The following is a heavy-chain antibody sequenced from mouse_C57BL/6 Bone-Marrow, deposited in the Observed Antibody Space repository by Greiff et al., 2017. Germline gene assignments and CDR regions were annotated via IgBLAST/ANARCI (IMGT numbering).Heavy chain of an antibody. Sequence: EVKLVESGGDLVKPGGSLKLSCAASGFTFSSYGMSWVRQTPDKRLEWVATISSGGSYTYYPDSVKGRFTISRDNAKNTLYLQMSSLKSEDTAMYYCARQKYGTWYFDVWGTGTTVTVSS. V-gene: IGHV5-6*01. D-gene: IGHD2-1*01. J-gene: IGHJ1*03. CDR1: GFTFSSYG. CDR2: ISSGGSYT. CDR3: ARQKYGTWYFDV.